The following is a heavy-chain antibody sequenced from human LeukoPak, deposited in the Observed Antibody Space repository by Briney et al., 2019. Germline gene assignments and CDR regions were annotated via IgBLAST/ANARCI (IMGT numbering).Heavy chain of an antibody. D-gene: IGHD3-10*01. CDR1: GGSISSYY. Sequence: PSETLSLTCTVSGGSISSYYWSWIRQPAGRGLEWIGRIYTSGSTNYNPSLKGRVTMSVDTSKNQFSLKLSSVTAADTAVYYCAREVITMVRGVISVYYYGMDVWGQGTTVTVSS. CDR2: IYTSGST. V-gene: IGHV4-4*07. J-gene: IGHJ6*02. CDR3: AREVITMVRGVISVYYYGMDV.